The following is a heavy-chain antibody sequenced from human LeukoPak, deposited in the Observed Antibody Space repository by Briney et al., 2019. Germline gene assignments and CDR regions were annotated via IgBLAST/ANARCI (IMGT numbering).Heavy chain of an antibody. CDR3: AKDSQLWAAYFDY. V-gene: IGHV3-30*02. CDR1: GFTFRTYG. J-gene: IGHJ4*02. CDR2: IRSDGTNQ. Sequence: GGSLRLSCAASGFTFRTYGMHWVRQAPGKGLEWVAFIRSDGTNQYYADFVKGRFTISRDNSKNTLYLQMNSLTAEDTALYYCAKDSQLWAAYFDYWGQGTLVTVSS. D-gene: IGHD3/OR15-3a*01.